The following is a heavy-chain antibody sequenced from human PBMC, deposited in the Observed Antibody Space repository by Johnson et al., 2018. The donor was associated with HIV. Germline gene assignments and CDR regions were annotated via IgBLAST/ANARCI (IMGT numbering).Heavy chain of an antibody. Sequence: VQLVESGGGLVQPGGSLRLSCGASPFTFNSNATSWVRQAPVKGLEWVSVMYSDGRTFYADSVKGRFTISRDNSKNTLYLQMNSLRTEDTAVYYCAKALGVYGDYVLDAFDIWGQGTMVTVSS. J-gene: IGHJ3*02. D-gene: IGHD4-17*01. CDR2: MYSDGRT. CDR1: PFTFNSNA. CDR3: AKALGVYGDYVLDAFDI. V-gene: IGHV3-23*03.